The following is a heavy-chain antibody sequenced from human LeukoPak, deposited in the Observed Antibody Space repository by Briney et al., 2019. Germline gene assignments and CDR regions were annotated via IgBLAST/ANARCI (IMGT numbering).Heavy chain of an antibody. J-gene: IGHJ6*02. V-gene: IGHV3-30*18. D-gene: IGHD3-10*01. CDR2: ISYDGSNK. CDR3: AKEYYYGSGSYYGGYYYYGMDV. CDR1: GFTFSSYG. Sequence: PGRSLRLSCAASGFTFSSYGMHWVRQAPGKGLEWAAVISYDGSNKYYADSVKGRFTISRDNSKNTLYLQMNSLRAEDTAVYYCAKEYYYGSGSYYGGYYYYGMDVWGQGTTVTVSS.